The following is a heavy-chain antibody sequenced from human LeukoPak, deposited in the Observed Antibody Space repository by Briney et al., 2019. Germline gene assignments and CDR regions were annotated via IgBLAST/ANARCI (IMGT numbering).Heavy chain of an antibody. CDR3: ARVNRTDDSSGYYWVFLKTGGNYFDY. CDR1: GYTFTSYG. V-gene: IGHV1-18*01. D-gene: IGHD3-22*01. Sequence: ASVTVSCTASGYTFTSYGISWVRQAPGQGLEWMGWISAYNGNTNYAQKLQGRVTMTTDTSTSTAYMELRSLRSDDTAVYYCARVNRTDDSSGYYWVFLKTGGNYFDYWGQGTLVTVSS. J-gene: IGHJ4*02. CDR2: ISAYNGNT.